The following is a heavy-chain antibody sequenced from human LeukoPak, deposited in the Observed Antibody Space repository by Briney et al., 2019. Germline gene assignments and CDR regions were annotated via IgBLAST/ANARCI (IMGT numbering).Heavy chain of an antibody. V-gene: IGHV3-23*01. Sequence: GGSLRLSCAASGFTFSSYAMSWVRQAPGKGLEWVSASSGSGGSTYYADSVKGRFTISRDNSKNTLYLQMNSLRAEDTAVYYCARALLLWFGELTLWGQGTLVTVSS. D-gene: IGHD3-10*01. CDR3: ARALLLWFGELTL. CDR1: GFTFSSYA. J-gene: IGHJ4*02. CDR2: SSGSGGST.